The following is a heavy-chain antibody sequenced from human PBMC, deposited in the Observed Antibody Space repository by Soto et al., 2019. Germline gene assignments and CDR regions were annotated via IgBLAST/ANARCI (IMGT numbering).Heavy chain of an antibody. CDR1: GFTFSSYA. CDR3: AREVPHPHYDFWSLDYYGMDV. V-gene: IGHV3-30-3*01. Sequence: PGGSLRLSCAASGFTFSSYAMHWVRQAPGKGLEWVAVISYDGSNKYYADSVKGRFTISRDNSKNTLYLQMNSLRAEDTAVYYCAREVPHPHYDFWSLDYYGMDVWGQGTTVTVSS. D-gene: IGHD3-3*01. J-gene: IGHJ6*02. CDR2: ISYDGSNK.